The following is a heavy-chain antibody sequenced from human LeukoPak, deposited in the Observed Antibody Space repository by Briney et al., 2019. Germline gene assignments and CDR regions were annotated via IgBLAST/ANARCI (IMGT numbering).Heavy chain of an antibody. Sequence: GGSLRLSCAASGFTVSSNYMSWVRQAPGKGLEWVSVIYSGGSTYYADSVKDRFTISRDNSKNTLYLQMNSLRAEDTAVYYCARGYDILTGYFTLPLYYYGMDVWGQGTTVTVSS. CDR2: IYSGGST. CDR1: GFTVSSNY. CDR3: ARGYDILTGYFTLPLYYYGMDV. D-gene: IGHD3-9*01. V-gene: IGHV3-66*01. J-gene: IGHJ6*02.